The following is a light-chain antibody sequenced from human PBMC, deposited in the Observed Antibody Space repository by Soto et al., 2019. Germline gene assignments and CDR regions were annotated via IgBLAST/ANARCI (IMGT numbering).Light chain of an antibody. Sequence: QSALTHPASVSGSPGQSRSISCTGTSSDVGSYNLVSWYQQHPGKAPKLMLYDVDMRPSGVSNRFSGSKSGNTASLTISGLQAEDEADYYCTSWTTSTTMIFGGGTKVTVL. J-gene: IGLJ2*01. CDR1: SSDVGSYNL. V-gene: IGLV2-14*02. CDR3: TSWTTSTTMI. CDR2: DVD.